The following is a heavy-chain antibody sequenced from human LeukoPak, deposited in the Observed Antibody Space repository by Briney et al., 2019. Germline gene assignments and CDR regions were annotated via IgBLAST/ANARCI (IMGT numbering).Heavy chain of an antibody. V-gene: IGHV3-23*01. CDR3: ARAVLWFGEGRYYFDY. CDR2: ISGDGSSK. J-gene: IGHJ4*02. CDR1: GFTFSSYA. Sequence: PGGSLRLSCAASGFTFSSYAMSWVRQAPGKGLEWVSGISGDGSSKYYADSVKGRFTIPRDNAKNSLYLQMNSLRAEDTAVYYCARAVLWFGEGRYYFDYWGQGTLVTVSS. D-gene: IGHD3-10*01.